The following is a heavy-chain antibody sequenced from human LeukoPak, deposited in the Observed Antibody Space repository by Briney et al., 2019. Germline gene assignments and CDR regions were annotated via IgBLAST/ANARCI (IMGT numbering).Heavy chain of an antibody. Sequence: SVEVSCKASGGTFSSYTISWVRQAPGQGLEWMGRIIPILGIANYAQKFQGRVTITADKSTSTAYMELSSLRSEDTAVYYCASLVYSNTARYYFDYWGQGTLVTVSS. CDR2: IIPILGIA. J-gene: IGHJ4*02. V-gene: IGHV1-69*02. CDR3: ASLVYSNTARYYFDY. D-gene: IGHD4-11*01. CDR1: GGTFSSYT.